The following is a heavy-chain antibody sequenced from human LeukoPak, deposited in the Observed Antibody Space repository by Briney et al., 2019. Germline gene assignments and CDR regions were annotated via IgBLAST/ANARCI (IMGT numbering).Heavy chain of an antibody. V-gene: IGHV3-30*02. CDR2: IWYDASNK. D-gene: IGHD3-9*01. J-gene: IGHJ4*02. Sequence: GGSLRLSCAASGISFRSYGMHWVRQAPGKGLEWVTFIWYDASNKYYAESVKGRFAISRDNSRNTVFLQMNSLRAEDTAIYYCATDISTHYFGSWGQGTLVTVSS. CDR3: ATDISTHYFGS. CDR1: GISFRSYG.